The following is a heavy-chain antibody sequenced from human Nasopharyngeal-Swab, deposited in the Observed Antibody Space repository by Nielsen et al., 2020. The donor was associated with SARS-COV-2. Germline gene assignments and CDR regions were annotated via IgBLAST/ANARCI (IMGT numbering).Heavy chain of an antibody. J-gene: IGHJ4*02. CDR1: GFTFSSYA. CDR3: ARDIDDYVWGSYFDY. D-gene: IGHD3-16*01. CDR2: ISSSSSYI. Sequence: GGSLRLSCAASGFTFSSYAMSWVRQASGKGLEWVSSISSSSSYIYYADSVKGRFTISRDNSKNTLYLQMNSLRAEDTAVYYCARDIDDYVWGSYFDYWGQGTLVTVSS. V-gene: IGHV3-21*01.